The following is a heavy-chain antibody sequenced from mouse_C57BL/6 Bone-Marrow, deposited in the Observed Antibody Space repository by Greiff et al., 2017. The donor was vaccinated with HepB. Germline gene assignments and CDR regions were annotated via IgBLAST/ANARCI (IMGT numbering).Heavy chain of an antibody. Sequence: VQLQQSGPELVKPGASVKMSCKASGYTFTDYNMHWVKQSHGKSLEWIGYINPNNGGTSYNQKFKGKATLTVNKSSSTAYMELRSLTSEDSAVYYCAIGGYPGWYFDVWGTGTTVTVSS. CDR1: GYTFTDYN. CDR2: INPNNGGT. V-gene: IGHV1-22*01. J-gene: IGHJ1*03. D-gene: IGHD2-14*01. CDR3: AIGGYPGWYFDV.